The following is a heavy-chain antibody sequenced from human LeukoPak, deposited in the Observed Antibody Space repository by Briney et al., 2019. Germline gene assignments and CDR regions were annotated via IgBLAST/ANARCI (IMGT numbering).Heavy chain of an antibody. V-gene: IGHV3-23*01. CDR1: GFTFSSDA. J-gene: IGHJ6*03. Sequence: PGGSLRLSCAASGFTFSSDAMSWVRQAPGKGLEWVSAISGSGGSTYYADSVKGRFTISRDNSKNTLYLQMNSLRAEDTAVYYCAKDSYYYDSSGYYGYYYYYYMDVWGKGTTVTISS. CDR2: ISGSGGST. CDR3: AKDSYYYDSSGYYGYYYYYYMDV. D-gene: IGHD3-22*01.